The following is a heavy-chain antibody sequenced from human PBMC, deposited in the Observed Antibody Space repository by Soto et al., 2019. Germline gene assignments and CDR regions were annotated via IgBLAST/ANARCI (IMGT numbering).Heavy chain of an antibody. CDR1: GFTFRSYA. J-gene: IGHJ3*02. CDR2: ISGSAGST. Sequence: EVQLLESGGGLVQPGGSLRLSCAASGFTFRSYAMNWVRQAPGKGLEWFSAISGSAGSTYYADSVKGRFTISRDTSKNTLYLQMNSLRAEDTAVYYCAKGNSWSPALVLDIWGQGTMVTVSS. V-gene: IGHV3-23*01. D-gene: IGHD1-7*01. CDR3: AKGNSWSPALVLDI.